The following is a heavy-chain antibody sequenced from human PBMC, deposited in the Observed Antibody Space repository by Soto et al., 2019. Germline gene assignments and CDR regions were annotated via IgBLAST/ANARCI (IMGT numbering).Heavy chain of an antibody. V-gene: IGHV4-59*12. Sequence: PSETLSLTCTVSGGSISSSYWSWIRQPPGKGLEYIGYIYYSGNINYNPSLKSRVTISVDTSKNQFSLKLTSVTAADTAVYYCARDKITGLFDYWGQGTLVTVSS. CDR1: GGSISSSY. D-gene: IGHD2-8*02. CDR2: IYYSGNI. CDR3: ARDKITGLFDY. J-gene: IGHJ4*02.